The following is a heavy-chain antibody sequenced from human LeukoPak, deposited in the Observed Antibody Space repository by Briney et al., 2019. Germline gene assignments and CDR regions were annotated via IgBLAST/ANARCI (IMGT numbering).Heavy chain of an antibody. J-gene: IGHJ4*02. CDR1: GGSISSYY. CDR3: ARDNVGAPPHFDY. CDR2: ISYSGST. V-gene: IGHV4-59*01. Sequence: PSETLSLTCTVSGGSISSYYWSWIRQPPGKGLEWIGYISYSGSTNYNPSLKSRVTISVDTSKNQFSLKLSSVTAADTAVYYCARDNVGAPPHFDYWGQGTLVTVSS. D-gene: IGHD1-26*01.